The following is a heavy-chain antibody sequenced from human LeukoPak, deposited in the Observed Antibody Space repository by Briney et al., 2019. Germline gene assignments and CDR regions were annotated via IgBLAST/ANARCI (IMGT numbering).Heavy chain of an antibody. CDR3: ARGDRYYDFWRGYYRNWFDP. CDR1: GYSFTSYW. Sequence: GESLKISCKGSGYSFTSYWIGWVRQMPGKGLEWMGIIYPGDSDTRYSPSFQGEVTISADKTISTAYLHWSSLKASDTAMYYCARGDRYYDFWRGYYRNWFDPWGQGTLVTVSS. CDR2: IYPGDSDT. J-gene: IGHJ5*02. V-gene: IGHV5-51*01. D-gene: IGHD3-3*01.